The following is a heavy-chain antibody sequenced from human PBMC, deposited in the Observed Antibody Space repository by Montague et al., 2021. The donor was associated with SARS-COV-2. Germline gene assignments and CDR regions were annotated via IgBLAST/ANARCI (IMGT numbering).Heavy chain of an antibody. D-gene: IGHD3-10*01. CDR2: IYYSGST. J-gene: IGHJ4*02. V-gene: IGHV4-39*01. Sequence: SETLSLNCTVSGGSISSSSYYWGWIRQPPGKGLVWIGSIYYSGSTYYNPSLKSRVTISVDKSKNQFSLKLSSVTAADTAVYYCARRWDYYGSGSYPNWGQGTLVTVSS. CDR3: ARRWDYYGSGSYPN. CDR1: GGSISSSSYY.